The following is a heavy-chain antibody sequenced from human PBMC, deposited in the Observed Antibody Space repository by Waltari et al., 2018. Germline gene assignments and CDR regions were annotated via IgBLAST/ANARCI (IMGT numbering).Heavy chain of an antibody. CDR3: ARGTPHSSGWSFDY. J-gene: IGHJ4*02. D-gene: IGHD6-19*01. CDR2: TYYRSKWYN. Sequence: QVQLQQSGPGLVKPSQTLSLTCAISGDSVSSNIAALYWIRQSPSRGIEWLGRTYYRSKWYNDYAVSVKSRITINPDTSKNQFSLQLNSVTPEDTAVYYCARGTPHSSGWSFDYWGQGTLVTVSS. V-gene: IGHV6-1*01. CDR1: GDSVSSNIAA.